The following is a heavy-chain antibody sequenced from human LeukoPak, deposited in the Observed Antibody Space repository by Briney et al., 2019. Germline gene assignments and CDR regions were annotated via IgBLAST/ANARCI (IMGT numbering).Heavy chain of an antibody. CDR3: ARLTRTGSWTNPIREQFDY. CDR1: GYTFTGYY. CDR2: INPNSGGT. D-gene: IGHD6-13*01. J-gene: IGHJ4*02. Sequence: ASVKVSCKASGYTFTGYYMHWVRQAPGQGLEWMGWINPNSGGTNYAQKFQGRVTMTRDTSISTAYMELSRLRSDDTAVYYCARLTRTGSWTNPIREQFDYWGQGTLVTVSS. V-gene: IGHV1-2*02.